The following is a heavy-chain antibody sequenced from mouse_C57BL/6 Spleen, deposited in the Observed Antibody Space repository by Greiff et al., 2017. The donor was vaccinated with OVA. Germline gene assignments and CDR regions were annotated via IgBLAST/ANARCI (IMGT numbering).Heavy chain of an antibody. CDR1: GFTLNNSY. CDR2: IDPANGNT. Sequence: VQLKESVAELVRPGASVKLSCTASGFTLNNSYMHWVKQRPEPGLEWIGRIDPANGNTKYAPKFQGKAPITADTSSNTAYLQLSSLTSGDAAIYYCAREVDWGRGTTLTVSS. V-gene: IGHV14-3*01. J-gene: IGHJ2*01. CDR3: AREVD.